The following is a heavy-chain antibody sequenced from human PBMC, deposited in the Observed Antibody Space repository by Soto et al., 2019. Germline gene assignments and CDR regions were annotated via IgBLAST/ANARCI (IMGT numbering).Heavy chain of an antibody. V-gene: IGHV3-74*01. Sequence: PGGSLRLSCAASGFTFSSYWMHWVRQAPGKGPVWVSRINSDGSSTSYADSVKGRFTISRDNAKNTLYLQMNSLRAEDTAVYYCARDSGLRVYGLGVWGQGTTVTVSS. J-gene: IGHJ6*02. CDR3: ARDSGLRVYGLGV. D-gene: IGHD3-10*01. CDR2: INSDGSST. CDR1: GFTFSSYW.